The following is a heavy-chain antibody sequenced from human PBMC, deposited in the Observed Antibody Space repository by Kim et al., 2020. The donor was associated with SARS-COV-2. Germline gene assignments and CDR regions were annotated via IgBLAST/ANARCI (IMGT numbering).Heavy chain of an antibody. Sequence: SETLSLTCAVYGGSFSGYYWSWIRQPPGKGLEWIGEINHSGSTNYNPSLKSRVTISVDTSKNQFSLKLSSVTAADTAVYYCARVSMYYDFWSGYRADAFDIWGQGTMVTVSS. CDR1: GGSFSGYY. D-gene: IGHD3-3*01. CDR2: INHSGST. CDR3: ARVSMYYDFWSGYRADAFDI. J-gene: IGHJ3*02. V-gene: IGHV4-34*01.